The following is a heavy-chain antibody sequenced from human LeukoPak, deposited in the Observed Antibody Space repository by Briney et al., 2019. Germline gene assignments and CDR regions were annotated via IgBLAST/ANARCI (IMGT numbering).Heavy chain of an antibody. J-gene: IGHJ4*02. CDR2: ISGSSSYI. CDR1: GFTFSSYS. Sequence: GGSLRLSCAGSGFTFSSYSMNWVRQAPGKGLEWVSSISGSSSYIYYADSVKGRFTISRDNAKNTLYLQMNSLRAEDTAVYYCARERFGPLDYWGQGTLVTVSS. V-gene: IGHV3-21*01. CDR3: ARERFGPLDY. D-gene: IGHD3-10*01.